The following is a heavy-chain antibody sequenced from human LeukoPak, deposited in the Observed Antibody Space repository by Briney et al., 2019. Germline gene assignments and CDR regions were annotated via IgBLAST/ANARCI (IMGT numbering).Heavy chain of an antibody. CDR1: GFTFDDDG. Sequence: PAGSLRLSCAASGFTFDDDGICWLRHAPADGLGWVSGVNWNGGSTGDADSVKGRFTIDRDNAKNSLYLQMNCLRAEDTALYYCARVAGSVDYWGQGTLVTVSS. CDR3: ARVAGSVDY. D-gene: IGHD3-10*01. J-gene: IGHJ4*02. CDR2: VNWNGGST. V-gene: IGHV3-20*04.